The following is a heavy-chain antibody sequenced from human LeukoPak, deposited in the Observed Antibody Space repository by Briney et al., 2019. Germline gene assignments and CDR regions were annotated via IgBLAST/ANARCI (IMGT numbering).Heavy chain of an antibody. CDR2: ISWEGQTT. Sequence: AGSLRLSCAASGFTFDDYAMHWVGHAPGKGLEWVALISWEGQTTYYADSVRGRFTISRDNSKNSLYLQMNSLRTEDTAFYYCTRDTDYGSATNYFDSWGQGTLVSVSS. V-gene: IGHV3-43*01. D-gene: IGHD3-10*01. CDR1: GFTFDDYA. CDR3: TRDTDYGSATNYFDS. J-gene: IGHJ4*02.